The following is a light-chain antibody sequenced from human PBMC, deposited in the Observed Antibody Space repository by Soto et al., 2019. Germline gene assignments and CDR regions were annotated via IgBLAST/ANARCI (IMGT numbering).Light chain of an antibody. J-gene: IGKJ1*01. CDR2: QAS. CDR3: QQYSSSSSGT. CDR1: QSIYSH. V-gene: IGKV1-5*03. Sequence: DIHMTQSPSSVSASVGYRVTISCRASQSIYSHLAWYHQKPGKAPRLLVYQASSLESGVPSRFSGSGSGTEFTPTISSLQPDDFATYYCQQYSSSSSGTFGQGTKVDIK.